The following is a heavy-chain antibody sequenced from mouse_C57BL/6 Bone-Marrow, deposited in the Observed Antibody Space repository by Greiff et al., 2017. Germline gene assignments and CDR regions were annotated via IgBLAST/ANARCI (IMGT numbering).Heavy chain of an antibody. J-gene: IGHJ4*01. CDR3: ARSPTAYYYYAMDY. CDR2: IYPRSGHT. Sequence: VTLMESGAELARPGASVKLSCKASGYTFTSYGISWVKQRTGQGLEWIGEIYPRSGHTYYNEKFKGKATLTADKSSRTAYMELRSLTSEDSAVYFCARSPTAYYYYAMDYWGQGTSVTVSS. CDR1: GYTFTSYG. D-gene: IGHD4-1*02. V-gene: IGHV1-81*01.